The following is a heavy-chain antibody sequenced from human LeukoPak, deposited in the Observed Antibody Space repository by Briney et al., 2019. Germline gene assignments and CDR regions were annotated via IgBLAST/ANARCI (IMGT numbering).Heavy chain of an antibody. Sequence: GASVKVSCKASGGTFSSYAISWVRQAPGQGLEWMGGIIPIFGTANYAQKFQGRVTITTDESTSTAYMELSSLRSEDTAVYYCARPPLPYYYDSSGTKGYAFDIWGRGTMVTVSS. CDR3: ARPPLPYYYDSSGTKGYAFDI. CDR2: IIPIFGTA. V-gene: IGHV1-69*05. D-gene: IGHD3-22*01. CDR1: GGTFSSYA. J-gene: IGHJ3*02.